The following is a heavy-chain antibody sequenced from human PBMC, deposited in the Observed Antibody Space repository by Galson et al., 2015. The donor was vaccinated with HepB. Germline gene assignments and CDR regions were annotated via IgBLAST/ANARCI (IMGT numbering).Heavy chain of an antibody. Sequence: SLRLSCAASGFTLTTYAMNWVRQAPGQGLEWVSGISGSDGSPHYGDSVKGRFTISRDNSKNTLYLQMNSLRAEDTGVYYCANGRSETCHYWGQGTLVTVSS. V-gene: IGHV3-23*01. J-gene: IGHJ4*02. CDR3: ANGRSETCHY. CDR2: ISGSDGSP. CDR1: GFTLTTYA.